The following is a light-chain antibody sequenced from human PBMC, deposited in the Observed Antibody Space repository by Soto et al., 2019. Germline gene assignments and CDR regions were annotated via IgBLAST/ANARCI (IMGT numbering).Light chain of an antibody. V-gene: IGLV2-14*01. J-gene: IGLJ2*01. CDR2: EVF. CDR1: NTDVGGYDR. CDR3: SSYTSSSTVV. Sequence: QSALTQPASVSGSPGQSITISCTGTNTDVGGYDRVSWYQHHPGKAPKMLIFEVFNRPSGISDRFSGSKSGNTASLTISGLQAEDEADYYCSSYTSSSTVVFGGGTKLTVL.